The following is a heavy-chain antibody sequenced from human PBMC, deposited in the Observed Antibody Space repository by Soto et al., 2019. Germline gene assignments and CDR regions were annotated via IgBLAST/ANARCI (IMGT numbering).Heavy chain of an antibody. Sequence: GGSLRLSCAASGFTFSSYSINWVRHAPGKGLEWVSSISSSSSYIYYAASVKGRFTISRDNAKNSLYLQMNSLRAEDTAVYYSASELNGRRAPVFDYWGQGTLVTVSS. V-gene: IGHV3-21*01. J-gene: IGHJ4*02. CDR1: GFTFSSYS. D-gene: IGHD2-8*01. CDR3: ASELNGRRAPVFDY. CDR2: ISSSSSYI.